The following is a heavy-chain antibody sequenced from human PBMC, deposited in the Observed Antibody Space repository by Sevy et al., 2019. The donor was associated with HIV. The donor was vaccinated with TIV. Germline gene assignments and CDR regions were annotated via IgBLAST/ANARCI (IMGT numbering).Heavy chain of an antibody. CDR2: ISGSGGYT. Sequence: GGSLRLSCAVSGFTFSSYVISWVRQAPGKGLEWVSTISGSGGYTYYAHSVKGRFTISRDNSKNTLYLQMNNLRAEDTAVYYCAKEGPGDFDPWGQGPLVTVSS. J-gene: IGHJ5*02. V-gene: IGHV3-23*01. D-gene: IGHD1-26*01. CDR1: GFTFSSYV. CDR3: AKEGPGDFDP.